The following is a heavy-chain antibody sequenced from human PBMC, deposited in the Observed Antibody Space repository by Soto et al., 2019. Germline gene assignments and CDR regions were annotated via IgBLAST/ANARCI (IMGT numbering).Heavy chain of an antibody. CDR3: ARGGSGAYYQDY. CDR1: GFTFSSYW. V-gene: IGHV3-74*01. CDR2: INSDGSRV. Sequence: EVQLVESGGDFVQPGGSLRLSCAASGFTFSSYWMHWVRQVPGKGLVCVSLINSDGSRVNYADSVKGRFAISRDNAKNTLYLHVNSLTVEDTAVYSCARGGSGAYYQDYWGRGTLVTVSS. D-gene: IGHD3-22*01. J-gene: IGHJ4*02.